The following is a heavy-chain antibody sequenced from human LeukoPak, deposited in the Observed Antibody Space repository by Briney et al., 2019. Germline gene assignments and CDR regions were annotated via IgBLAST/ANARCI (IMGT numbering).Heavy chain of an antibody. CDR1: GFTFSRYA. D-gene: IGHD6-13*01. Sequence: GGSLRLSCAASGFTFSRYAMSWVRQAPGKGLEWVSAISGSGGSTYYADSVKGRFTISRDNSKNTLYLQMNSLRAEDTAVYYCARSLTAAGPNWFDPWGQGTLVTVSS. J-gene: IGHJ5*02. CDR2: ISGSGGST. V-gene: IGHV3-23*01. CDR3: ARSLTAAGPNWFDP.